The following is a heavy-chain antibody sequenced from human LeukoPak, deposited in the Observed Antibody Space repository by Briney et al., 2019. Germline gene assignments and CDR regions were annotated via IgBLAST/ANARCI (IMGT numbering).Heavy chain of an antibody. CDR2: ISGSGGST. CDR3: AQDQGYCTNGVCLTFDY. Sequence: GGSLRLSCAASGFTFSSYAMSWVRQAPGKGLEWVSAISGSGGSTYYADSVKGRFTISRDNSKNTLYLQMNSLRPEDTAVYYSAQDQGYCTNGVCLTFDYWGQGTLGTVSS. CDR1: GFTFSSYA. J-gene: IGHJ4*02. V-gene: IGHV3-23*01. D-gene: IGHD2-8*01.